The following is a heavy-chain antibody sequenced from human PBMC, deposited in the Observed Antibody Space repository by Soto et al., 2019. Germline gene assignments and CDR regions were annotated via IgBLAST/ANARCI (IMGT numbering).Heavy chain of an antibody. D-gene: IGHD4-17*01. CDR1: GFTFSDYY. Sequence: QVQLVESGGDLVKPGGSLRLSCTASGFTFSDYYMNWIRQAPGKGLEWLSDISSGGNTMYYADSVKGRFTISRDNARNSLYLQMNSLRAEDTAVYYCARVSRSVTPTYWGQGTLVTVSS. CDR3: ARVSRSVTPTY. V-gene: IGHV3-11*04. CDR2: ISSGGNTM. J-gene: IGHJ4*02.